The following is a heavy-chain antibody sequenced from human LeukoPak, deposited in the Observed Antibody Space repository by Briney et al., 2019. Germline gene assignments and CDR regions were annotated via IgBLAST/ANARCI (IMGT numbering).Heavy chain of an antibody. CDR2: MNPNSGNT. D-gene: IGHD4-17*01. V-gene: IGHV1-8*01. CDR1: GYTFTSYD. Sequence: ASVKVSCKASGYTFTSYDINWVRQATGQGLEWMGWMNPNSGNTGYAQKFQGRVTVTRNTSISTAYMELSSLRSEDTAVYYCARGPAFTGDYAVYWGQGTLVTVSS. J-gene: IGHJ4*02. CDR3: ARGPAFTGDYAVY.